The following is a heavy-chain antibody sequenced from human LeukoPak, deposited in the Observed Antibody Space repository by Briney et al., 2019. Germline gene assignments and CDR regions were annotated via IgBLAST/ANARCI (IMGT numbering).Heavy chain of an antibody. V-gene: IGHV3-30*03. J-gene: IGHJ5*02. CDR2: ISYDGSNK. CDR3: AGGDYGDEFDP. CDR1: GFTFSSYG. Sequence: PGGSLRLSCAASGFTFSSYGMHWVRQAPGKGLEWVAVISYDGSNKYYADSVKGRFTISRDNSKNTLYLQMNSLRAEDTAVYYCAGGDYGDEFDPWGQGTLVTVSS. D-gene: IGHD4-17*01.